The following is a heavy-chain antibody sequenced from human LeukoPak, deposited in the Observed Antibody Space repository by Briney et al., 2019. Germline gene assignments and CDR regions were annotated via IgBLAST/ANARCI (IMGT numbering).Heavy chain of an antibody. CDR2: IYYSGST. CDR3: ARVVSSGYDSAY. CDR1: GGSISSGDYY. J-gene: IGHJ4*02. V-gene: IGHV4-30-4*08. D-gene: IGHD5-12*01. Sequence: SETLSLTCTVSGGSISSGDYYWSWIRQPPGKGLEWIGYIYYSGSTYYNPSLKSRVTISVDTSKNQFSLKLSSVTAADTAMYYCARVVSSGYDSAYWGQGTLVTVSS.